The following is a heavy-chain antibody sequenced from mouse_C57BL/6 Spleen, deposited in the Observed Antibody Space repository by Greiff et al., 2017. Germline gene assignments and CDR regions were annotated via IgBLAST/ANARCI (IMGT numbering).Heavy chain of an antibody. CDR3: ARHYYSNYFYFDY. Sequence: EVQVVESGGGLVKPGGSLKLSCAASGFTFSDYGMHWVRQAPEKGLEWVAYISSCSSTIYYADTVKCRFTISRDNAKNTLFLQMTSLRSEDTAMYYCARHYYSNYFYFDYWGQGTTLTVSS. CDR1: GFTFSDYG. CDR2: ISSCSSTI. V-gene: IGHV5-17*01. D-gene: IGHD2-5*01. J-gene: IGHJ2*01.